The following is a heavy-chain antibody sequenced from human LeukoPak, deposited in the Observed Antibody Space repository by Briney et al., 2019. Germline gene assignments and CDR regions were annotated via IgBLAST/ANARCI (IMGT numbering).Heavy chain of an antibody. CDR3: ARAPTYYYDSSGPFDY. D-gene: IGHD3-22*01. CDR1: GFTFSSYA. V-gene: IGHV3-30*04. CDR2: ISYDGSNK. Sequence: PGRSLRPSCAASGFTFSSYAMHWVRQAPGKGLEWVAVISYDGSNKYYADSVKGRFTISRDNSKNTLYLQMNSLRAEDTAVYYCARAPTYYYDSSGPFDYWGQGTLVTVSS. J-gene: IGHJ4*02.